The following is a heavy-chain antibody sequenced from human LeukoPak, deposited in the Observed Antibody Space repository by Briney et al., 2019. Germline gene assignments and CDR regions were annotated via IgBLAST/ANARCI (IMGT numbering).Heavy chain of an antibody. CDR3: ARGNIAAAGTEYYYYGMDV. Sequence: PSETLSLTCTVSGGSISSGDYYWSWIRQPPGKGLEWIGYIYYSGSTYYNPSLESRVTISVDTSKNQFSLKLSSVTAADTAVYYCARGNIAAAGTEYYYYGMDVWGQGTTVTVSS. V-gene: IGHV4-30-4*01. D-gene: IGHD6-13*01. CDR2: IYYSGST. CDR1: GGSISSGDYY. J-gene: IGHJ6*02.